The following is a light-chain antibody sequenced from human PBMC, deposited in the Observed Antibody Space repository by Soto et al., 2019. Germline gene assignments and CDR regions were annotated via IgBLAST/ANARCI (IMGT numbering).Light chain of an antibody. Sequence: QSVLTQPPSVSAAPGQRVTISCSGSSSNIGGNSVSWYQQLPGTAPKLLIYDDDKRPSGIPDRFSGSKSGTSATLGITGFQTGDAADYYCGSWDSSLSPYLFGTGTKVTV. CDR2: DDD. CDR1: SSNIGGNS. V-gene: IGLV1-51*01. J-gene: IGLJ1*01. CDR3: GSWDSSLSPYL.